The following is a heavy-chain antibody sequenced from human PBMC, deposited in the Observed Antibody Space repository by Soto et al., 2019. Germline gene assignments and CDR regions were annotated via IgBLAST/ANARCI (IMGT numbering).Heavy chain of an antibody. J-gene: IGHJ5*02. CDR3: ARGDSSSRLDP. CDR2: ISAYNGNT. V-gene: IGHV1-18*01. CDR1: GYTFTNYG. Sequence: QVQVVQSGTEVKKPGASVKVSCKASGYTFTNYGISWVRQAPGQGLEWMGWISAYNGNTNYAQIFQGRVTLTTETSTTTAYMELRGLRSDDTAVYYCARGDSSSRLDPWGQGTLVTVSS. D-gene: IGHD6-6*01.